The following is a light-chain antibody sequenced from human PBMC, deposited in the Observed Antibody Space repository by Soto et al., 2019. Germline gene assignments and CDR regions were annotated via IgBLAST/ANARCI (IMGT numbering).Light chain of an antibody. CDR3: QQSNSFPFT. J-gene: IGKJ5*01. CDR1: QDISSW. Sequence: DIQMTQSPPSMSASVGDRVTITCRASQDISSWLAWYQQKPGKAPELLIYAASTLQSGVPSRFIGSGSGTHFTLTISSLQPEDFATYYCQQSNSFPFTFGQGTRLEIK. CDR2: AAS. V-gene: IGKV1-12*02.